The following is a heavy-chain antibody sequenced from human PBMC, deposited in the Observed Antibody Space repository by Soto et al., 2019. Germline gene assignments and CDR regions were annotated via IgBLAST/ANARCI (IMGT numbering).Heavy chain of an antibody. Sequence: EVQLVESGGGLVQPGRSLSLSCAASGFVFDDYAMHWVRQAPGKGLEWVSSISWNSGSTGYADSVKGRFIISRDNGKNSLHLQLNSLRAEDTALYYCAKGHSSGWNLNGWFDPLGQGTLVTVSS. CDR3: AKGHSSGWNLNGWFDP. J-gene: IGHJ5*02. CDR2: ISWNSGST. V-gene: IGHV3-9*01. D-gene: IGHD6-19*01. CDR1: GFVFDDYA.